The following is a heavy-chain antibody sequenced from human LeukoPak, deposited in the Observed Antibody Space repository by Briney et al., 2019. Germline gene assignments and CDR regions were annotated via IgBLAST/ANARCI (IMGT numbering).Heavy chain of an antibody. CDR3: ARDNQDLPDAFDI. D-gene: IGHD1-14*01. J-gene: IGHJ3*02. CDR2: INPNSGGT. Sequence: GASVKVSCKASGYTFTGYYMHWVRQAPGQGLEWMGRINPNSGGTNYAQKFQGRVTITTDESTSTAYMELSSLRSEDTAVYYCARDNQDLPDAFDIWGQGTMVTVSS. V-gene: IGHV1-2*06. CDR1: GYTFTGYY.